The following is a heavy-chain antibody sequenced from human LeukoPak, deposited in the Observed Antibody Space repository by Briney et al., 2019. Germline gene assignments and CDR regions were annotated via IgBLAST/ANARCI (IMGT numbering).Heavy chain of an antibody. D-gene: IGHD2-15*01. CDR3: ARARCSGGSCHWFDP. J-gene: IGHJ5*02. CDR1: GFTFSSYD. Sequence: GGSLRLSCAASGFTFSSYDMHWVREATGKGLEWVSDIGTAGDTYYPGSVKGRFTITRENAKNSLYLQMNSLRAGDTAVYYCARARCSGGSCHWFDPWGQGTLVTVSS. V-gene: IGHV3-13*01. CDR2: IGTAGDT.